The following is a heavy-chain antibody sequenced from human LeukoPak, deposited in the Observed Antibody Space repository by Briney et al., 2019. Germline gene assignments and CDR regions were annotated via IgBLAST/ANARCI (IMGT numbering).Heavy chain of an antibody. D-gene: IGHD4-17*01. CDR3: AREIYGDYAGWFDP. Sequence: PGGSLRLSCAASGFTFSSYEMNWVRQAPGKGLEWVSYISSSGSTIYYADSGKGRFTISRDNANHSLYLQMNSLRAEHTAVYYCAREIYGDYAGWFDPWGQGTLVTVSS. J-gene: IGHJ5*02. CDR2: ISSSGSTI. V-gene: IGHV3-48*03. CDR1: GFTFSSYE.